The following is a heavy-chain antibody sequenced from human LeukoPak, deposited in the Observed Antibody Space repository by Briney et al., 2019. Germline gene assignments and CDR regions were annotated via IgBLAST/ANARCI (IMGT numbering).Heavy chain of an antibody. CDR1: GFTFDDYA. Sequence: GRSLRLSCAASGFTFDDYAMHWVRQAPGKGLEWVSGISWNSGSIGCADSVKGRFTISRDNAKNSLYLQMNSLRAEDTALYYCAKDSHDSSGYPQLEYWGQGTLVTVSS. V-gene: IGHV3-9*01. CDR2: ISWNSGSI. D-gene: IGHD3-22*01. J-gene: IGHJ4*02. CDR3: AKDSHDSSGYPQLEY.